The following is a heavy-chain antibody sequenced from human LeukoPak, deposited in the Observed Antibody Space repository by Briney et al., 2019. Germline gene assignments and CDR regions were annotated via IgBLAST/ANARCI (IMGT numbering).Heavy chain of an antibody. CDR1: GFTFSSYE. V-gene: IGHV3-48*03. Sequence: QTGGSLRLSRAASGFTFSSYEMNWVRQAPGKGLEWVSYISSSGSTIYYADSVKGRFTISRDNAKNSLYLQMNSLRAEDTAVYYCARSYIVATTLGYWGQGTLVTVSS. CDR3: ARSYIVATTLGY. D-gene: IGHD5-12*01. CDR2: ISSSGSTI. J-gene: IGHJ4*02.